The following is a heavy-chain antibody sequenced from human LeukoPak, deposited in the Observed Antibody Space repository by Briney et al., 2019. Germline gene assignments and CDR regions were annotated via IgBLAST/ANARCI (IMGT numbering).Heavy chain of an antibody. D-gene: IGHD3-10*01. Sequence: PGGSLRLSCAASGFTFSSYGMHWVRQAPGKGLEWVSYISSSTIYYADSVKGRFTISRDNAKNSLYLQMNSLRDEDTAVYYCARPRRGYWGQGTLVTVSS. V-gene: IGHV3-48*02. CDR2: ISSSTI. CDR1: GFTFSSYG. CDR3: ARPRRGY. J-gene: IGHJ4*02.